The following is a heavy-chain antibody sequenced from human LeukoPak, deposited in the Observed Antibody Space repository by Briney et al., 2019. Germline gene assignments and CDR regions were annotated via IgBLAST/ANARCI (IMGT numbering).Heavy chain of an antibody. CDR3: ARGRITMVRGLNWFDP. J-gene: IGHJ5*02. CDR1: GYAFTSYY. CDR2: INPSGGST. Sequence: ASVKVSCKASGYAFTSYYMHWVRQAPGQGLEWMRIINPSGGSTSYAQKFQGRVTMTRDTSTSTVYMELSSLRSEDTAVYYCARGRITMVRGLNWFDPWGPGTLVTVSS. V-gene: IGHV1-46*01. D-gene: IGHD3-10*01.